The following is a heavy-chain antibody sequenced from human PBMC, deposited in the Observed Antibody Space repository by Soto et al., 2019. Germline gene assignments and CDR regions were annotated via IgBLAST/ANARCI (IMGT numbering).Heavy chain of an antibody. V-gene: IGHV1-18*01. CDR2: ISAYNGNT. CDR3: ARDPSLFRGGSARHVFDI. CDR1: GYTFTSYG. Sequence: ASVKVSCKASGYTFTSYGISWVRQAPGQGLEWMGWISAYNGNTNYAQKLQGRVTMTTDTSTSTAYMELRSLRSDDTAVYYCARDPSLFRGGSARHVFDIWGQGTMVTVSS. D-gene: IGHD2-15*01. J-gene: IGHJ3*02.